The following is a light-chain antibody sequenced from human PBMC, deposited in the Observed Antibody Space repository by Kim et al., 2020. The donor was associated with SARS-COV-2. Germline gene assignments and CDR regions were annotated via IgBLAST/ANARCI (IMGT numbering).Light chain of an antibody. CDR2: AAA. CDR3: QQSYRIPLT. CDR1: QSISTN. V-gene: IGKV1-39*01. Sequence: DFQMTQSPSSLSASVGDRVTLTCRASQSISTNLNWYQQKPGEAPKLLIFAAASLHSGVPSRFSASGSGTDFTLTISSLQPEDVATYYCQQSYRIPLTFGGGTKVDIK. J-gene: IGKJ4*01.